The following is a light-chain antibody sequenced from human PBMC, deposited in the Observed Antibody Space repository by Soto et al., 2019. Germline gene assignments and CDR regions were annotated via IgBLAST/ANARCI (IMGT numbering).Light chain of an antibody. CDR2: VAS. CDR1: QSISGN. CDR3: EQYNNWPS. J-gene: IGKJ4*01. V-gene: IGKV3-15*01. Sequence: EIVMTQSPATLSVSPGERATLSCRASQSISGNLAWYQQKPGQAPRLLIYVASTRATDIPARFSGSGSGTEFTLSISSLQSEDFAVYSCEQYNNWPSFGGVTKVEIK.